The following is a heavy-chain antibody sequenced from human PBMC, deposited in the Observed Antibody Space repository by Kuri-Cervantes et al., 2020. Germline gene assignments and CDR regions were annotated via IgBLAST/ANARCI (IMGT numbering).Heavy chain of an antibody. CDR2: ISTSGGGT. J-gene: IGHJ4*02. Sequence: GESLKISCAASGFTFSSYAMSWVRQAPGKGLEWVSAISTSGGGTYCADSVKGRFTISRDDSKNTLSLEMNRLRAEDTAVYHCVKDRGQDWGQGTLVTVSS. D-gene: IGHD3-10*01. V-gene: IGHV3-23*01. CDR3: VKDRGQD. CDR1: GFTFSSYA.